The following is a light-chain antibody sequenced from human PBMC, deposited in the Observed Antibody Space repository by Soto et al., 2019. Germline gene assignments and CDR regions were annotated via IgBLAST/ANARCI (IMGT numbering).Light chain of an antibody. CDR3: QQLSIWLT. CDR1: QSVSSS. J-gene: IGKJ3*01. Sequence: EIVLTQSPATVSLSPGERATLSCRASQSVSSSLAWYQQKPSQAPRLLIYDASNRPTGIPARFSGSGSRTDFTISSSSLVPEDLAVCYWQQLSIWLTFGPGTKVDFK. CDR2: DAS. V-gene: IGKV3-11*01.